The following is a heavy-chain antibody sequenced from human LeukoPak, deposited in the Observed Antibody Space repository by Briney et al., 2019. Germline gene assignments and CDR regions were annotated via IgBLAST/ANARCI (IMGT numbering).Heavy chain of an antibody. CDR2: INSDGSST. CDR3: ARKDGYLTFDY. CDR1: GFTLSNAW. J-gene: IGHJ4*02. Sequence: GGSLRLSCAASGFTLSNAWMSWVRQAPGKGLEWVSRINSDGSSTSYADSVKGRFTISRDNAKNTLYLQMNSLRAEDTAVYYCARKDGYLTFDYWGQGTLVTVSS. D-gene: IGHD5-24*01. V-gene: IGHV3-74*01.